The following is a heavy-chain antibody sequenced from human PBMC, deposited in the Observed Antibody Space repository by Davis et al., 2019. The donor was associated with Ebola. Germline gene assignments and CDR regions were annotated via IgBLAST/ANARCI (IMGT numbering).Heavy chain of an antibody. CDR1: GYSFTSYW. CDR2: IYPGDSET. J-gene: IGHJ6*02. CDR3: ARRRPLVYYGLDV. V-gene: IGHV5-51*01. D-gene: IGHD2-8*02. Sequence: GESLKISCKGSGYSFTSYWIAWVRQMPGKGLECMGIIYPGDSETRYSPSFQGHVTISADKSTSTAYLQWSSLKASDTAIYYCARRRPLVYYGLDVWGQGTAVTVSS.